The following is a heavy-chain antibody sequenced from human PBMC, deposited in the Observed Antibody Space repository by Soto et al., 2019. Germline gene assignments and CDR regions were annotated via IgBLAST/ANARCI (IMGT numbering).Heavy chain of an antibody. CDR2: ISYDGSNK. J-gene: IGHJ6*01. D-gene: IGHD3-9*01. CDR1: VFTFSSYA. Sequence: GRSLRLSCASSVFTFSSYAMHCVRHAPGKGLEWVAVISYDGSNKYYADSVKGRFTISRDNSKNTLYLQMNSLRAEDTAVYYCARDRRDYDILTGSKYYYYFYGMEVWGQGTTCSV. CDR3: ARDRRDYDILTGSKYYYYFYGMEV. V-gene: IGHV3-30-3*01.